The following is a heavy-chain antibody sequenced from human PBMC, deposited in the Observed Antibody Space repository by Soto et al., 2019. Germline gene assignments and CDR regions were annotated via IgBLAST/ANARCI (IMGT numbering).Heavy chain of an antibody. D-gene: IGHD3-16*01. Sequence: QLQLQESGPGLVKPSETLSLTCTVSGGSISSSSYYWGWIRQPPGKGLEWIGSIYYSGSTYYNPSLKSRVTISVDTSKNQFSLKLSSVTAADTAVYYCARQLGEYSNYYYYGMDVWGQGTTVTVSS. CDR3: ARQLGEYSNYYYYGMDV. CDR2: IYYSGST. CDR1: GGSISSSSYY. J-gene: IGHJ6*02. V-gene: IGHV4-39*01.